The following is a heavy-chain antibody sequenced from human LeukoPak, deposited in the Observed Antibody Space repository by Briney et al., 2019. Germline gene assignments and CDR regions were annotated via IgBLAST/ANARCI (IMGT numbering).Heavy chain of an antibody. D-gene: IGHD3-3*01. J-gene: IGHJ4*02. CDR3: ANMHYDFWSAPGYVDY. CDR2: ISGSGGST. Sequence: PGGSLRLSCAASGFTFSSYAMSWVRQAPGKGLEWVSAISGSGGSTYYADSVKGRFTISRDNSKNTLYLQMNSLRAEDTAVYYCANMHYDFWSAPGYVDYGGQGTLVTVSS. V-gene: IGHV3-23*01. CDR1: GFTFSSYA.